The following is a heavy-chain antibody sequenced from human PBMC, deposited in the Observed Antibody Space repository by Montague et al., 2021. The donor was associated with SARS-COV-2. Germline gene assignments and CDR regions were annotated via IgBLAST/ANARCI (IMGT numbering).Heavy chain of an antibody. D-gene: IGHD3-22*01. CDR2: IYYSGST. Sequence: SETLSLTCTVSGGSISSYYWSWIRQPPGKGLEWIGYIYYSGSTNYNPSLKSRVTISVDTSKNQFSLKLSSVTAADAAVYYCAREVRYYYDSRGPWAFDIWGQGTMVTVSS. CDR1: GGSISSYY. V-gene: IGHV4-59*01. J-gene: IGHJ3*02. CDR3: AREVRYYYDSRGPWAFDI.